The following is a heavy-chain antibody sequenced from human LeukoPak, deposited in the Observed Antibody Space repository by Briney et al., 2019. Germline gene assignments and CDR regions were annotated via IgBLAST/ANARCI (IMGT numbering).Heavy chain of an antibody. CDR2: MNPNSGNT. J-gene: IGHJ5*02. Sequence: ASVKVSCKASGYTFTSYDINWVRQATGQGLEWMGWMNPNSGNTGYAQKFQGRVTMTRNTSISTAYMELSSLRSEDTAVYYCARGLEIPNWFDPWGQGTLVTVSS. CDR1: GYTFTSYD. CDR3: ARGLEIPNWFDP. V-gene: IGHV1-8*01. D-gene: IGHD3-3*01.